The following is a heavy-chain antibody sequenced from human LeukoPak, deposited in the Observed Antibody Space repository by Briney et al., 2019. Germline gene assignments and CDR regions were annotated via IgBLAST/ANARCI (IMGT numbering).Heavy chain of an antibody. CDR2: ISGSGGST. CDR1: GFTFSSYA. D-gene: IGHD3-3*01. CDR3: AKDRFLEWRLELDAFDI. Sequence: PGGSLRLSCAASGFTFSSYAMSWVRQAPGKGLEWVSAISGSGGSTYYADSVKGRFTISRDNSKNTLYLQMNSLRAEDTAVYYCAKDRFLEWRLELDAFDIWGQGTMVTVSS. V-gene: IGHV3-23*01. J-gene: IGHJ3*02.